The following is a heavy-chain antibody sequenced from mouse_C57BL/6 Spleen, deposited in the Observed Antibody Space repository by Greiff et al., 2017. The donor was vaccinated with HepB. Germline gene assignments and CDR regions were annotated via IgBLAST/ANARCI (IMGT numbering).Heavy chain of an antibody. J-gene: IGHJ2*01. D-gene: IGHD1-1*01. CDR3: ARSDYYGSSYPFDY. CDR2: INPNNGGT. CDR1: GYTFTDYN. V-gene: IGHV1-18*01. Sequence: VQLQQSGPELVKPGASVKIPCKASGYTFTDYNMDWVKQSHGKSLEWIGDINPNNGGTIYNQKFKGKATLTVDKSSSTAYMELRSLTSEDTAVYYCARSDYYGSSYPFDYWGQGTTLTVSS.